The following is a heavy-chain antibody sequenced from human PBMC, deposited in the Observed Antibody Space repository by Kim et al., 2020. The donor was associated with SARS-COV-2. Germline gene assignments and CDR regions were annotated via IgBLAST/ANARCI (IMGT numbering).Heavy chain of an antibody. Sequence: GGSLRLSCGASGFTFGHHEMNWVRQAPGKGLEWVSYISLSGSTIYYADSVKGRFTISRDNAKNSLYLQMNSLRVEDTAVYYCARNLGNQYYYYGMDVWGQGTTVTVSS. CDR1: GFTFGHHE. CDR3: ARNLGNQYYYYGMDV. J-gene: IGHJ6*02. D-gene: IGHD1-26*01. V-gene: IGHV3-48*03. CDR2: ISLSGSTI.